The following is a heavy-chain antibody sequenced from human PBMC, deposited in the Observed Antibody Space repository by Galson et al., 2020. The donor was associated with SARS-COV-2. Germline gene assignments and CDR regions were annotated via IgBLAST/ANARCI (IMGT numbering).Heavy chain of an antibody. CDR2: INPSGGST. J-gene: IGHJ6*02. CDR3: ARDPTTTVTDPLYYYYGMDV. V-gene: IGHV1-46*01. Sequence: GESLKISFKASGYTFTSYYMHWVRQAPGQGLEWMGIINPSGGSTSYAQKFQGRVTMTRDTSTSTVYMELSSLRSEDTAVYYCARDPTTTVTDPLYYYYGMDVWGQGTTVTVSS. D-gene: IGHD4-17*01. CDR1: GYTFTSYY.